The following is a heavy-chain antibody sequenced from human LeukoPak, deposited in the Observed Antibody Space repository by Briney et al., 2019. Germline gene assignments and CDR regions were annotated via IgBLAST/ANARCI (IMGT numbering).Heavy chain of an antibody. Sequence: ASVKVSCKASGYTFTSYGISWVRQAPGQGLEWMGWISAYNGNTNYAQKLQGRVTMTIDTSTSTAYMELRSLRSDDTAVYYCARDVDRLGYSSGWYENWFDPWGQGTLVTVSS. CDR2: ISAYNGNT. CDR3: ARDVDRLGYSSGWYENWFDP. D-gene: IGHD6-19*01. V-gene: IGHV1-18*01. CDR1: GYTFTSYG. J-gene: IGHJ5*02.